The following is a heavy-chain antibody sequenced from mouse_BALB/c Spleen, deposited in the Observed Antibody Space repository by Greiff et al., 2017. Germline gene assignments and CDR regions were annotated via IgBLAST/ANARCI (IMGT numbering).Heavy chain of an antibody. V-gene: IGHV5-6-5*01. D-gene: IGHD1-1*01. CDR3: ARELRYYFGY. J-gene: IGHJ2*01. CDR1: GFTFSSYA. Sequence: EVKLVESGGGLVKPGGSLKLSCAASGFTFSSYALSWVRQTPEKRLEWVASISSGGSTYYPDSVKGRFTISRDNARNILYLQMSSLRSEDTAMYYCARELRYYFGYWGQGTTRTVSS. CDR2: ISSGGST.